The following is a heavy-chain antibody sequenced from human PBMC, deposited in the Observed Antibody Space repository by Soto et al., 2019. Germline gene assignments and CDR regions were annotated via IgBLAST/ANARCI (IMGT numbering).Heavy chain of an antibody. V-gene: IGHV3-30*18. CDR1: GFTFSSYG. CDR2: ISYDGSNK. Sequence: QVQLVESGGGVVQPGRSLRLSCAASGFTFSSYGMHWVRQAPGKGLEWVAVISYDGSNKYYADSVKGRFTISRDNSKNTLYLQMNSLRAEDTAVYYCAKDERDYYYGMDVWGQGTTVTVSS. CDR3: AKDERDYYYGMDV. J-gene: IGHJ6*02.